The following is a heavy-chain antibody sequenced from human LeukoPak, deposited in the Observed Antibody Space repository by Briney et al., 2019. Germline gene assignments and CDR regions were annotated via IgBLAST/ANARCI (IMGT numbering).Heavy chain of an antibody. CDR1: GFTLSSYS. CDR3: ARDRDSLTIDP. Sequence: GGSLRLSCAASGFTLSSYSMNWVRQAPGKGLEWVSSISSSSYIYYADSVKGRFTISRDNAKNSLYLQMNSLRAEDTAVYYCARDRDSLTIDPWGQGTLVTVSS. CDR2: ISSSSYI. V-gene: IGHV3-21*01. D-gene: IGHD1/OR15-1a*01. J-gene: IGHJ5*02.